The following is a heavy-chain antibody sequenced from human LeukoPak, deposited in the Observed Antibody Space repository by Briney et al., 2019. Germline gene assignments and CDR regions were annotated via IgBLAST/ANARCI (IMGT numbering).Heavy chain of an antibody. CDR2: VSYSGGT. D-gene: IGHD6-6*01. V-gene: IGHV4-59*01. CDR3: AKNTSSSPWFEP. CDR1: GGSISTYY. J-gene: IGHJ5*02. Sequence: SETLSLTCTVSGGSISTYYWTWIRQPPGRGLEWIGYVSYSGGTNYNPSLKSRVTISVDMSKNQFSLRLNSVTAADTAVYYCAKNTSSSPWFEPWGQGTLVTVSS.